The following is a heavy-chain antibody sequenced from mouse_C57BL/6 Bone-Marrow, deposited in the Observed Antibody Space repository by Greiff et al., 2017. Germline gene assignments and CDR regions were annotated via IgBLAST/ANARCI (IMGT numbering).Heavy chain of an antibody. CDR1: GFTFSDYY. V-gene: IGHV5-12*01. CDR3: ARHSSNYPYYFDY. CDR2: ISNGGGST. D-gene: IGHD2-5*01. J-gene: IGHJ2*01. Sequence: EVQLVESGGGLVQPGGSLKLSCAASGFTFSDYYMYWVRQTPEKRLEWVAYISNGGGSTYYPDTVKGRFTISRDNAKNTLYLQMSRLKSEDTAMYYCARHSSNYPYYFDYWGQGTTLTVSS.